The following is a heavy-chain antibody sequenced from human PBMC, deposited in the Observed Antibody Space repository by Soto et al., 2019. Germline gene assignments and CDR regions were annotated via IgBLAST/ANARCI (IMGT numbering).Heavy chain of an antibody. J-gene: IGHJ6*02. CDR1: GFTFSSYA. CDR2: ISGSGGST. Sequence: EVQLLESGGGLVQPGGSLRLSCAASGFTFSSYAMSWVRQAPGKGLEWVSAISGSGGSTYYADSVKGRFTISRDNSTNGVYLQMNGLRAEDTAVYYCAAPSVVPAAISGYGMDVWGQGTTVTVCS. D-gene: IGHD2-2*02. CDR3: AAPSVVPAAISGYGMDV. V-gene: IGHV3-23*01.